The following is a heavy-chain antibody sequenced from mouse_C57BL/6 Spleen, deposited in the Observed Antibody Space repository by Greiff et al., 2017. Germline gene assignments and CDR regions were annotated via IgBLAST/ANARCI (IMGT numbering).Heavy chain of an antibody. Sequence: VQLQQPGAELVKPGASVKLSCKASGYTFTSYWMQWVKQRPGQGLEWIGEIDPSDSYTNYNQKFKGKATLTVDTSSSTAYMQLSSLTSEDSAVYYCARSHYYGSSYVYFDVWGTGTTVTVSS. V-gene: IGHV1-50*01. CDR2: IDPSDSYT. CDR3: ARSHYYGSSYVYFDV. J-gene: IGHJ1*03. D-gene: IGHD1-1*01. CDR1: GYTFTSYW.